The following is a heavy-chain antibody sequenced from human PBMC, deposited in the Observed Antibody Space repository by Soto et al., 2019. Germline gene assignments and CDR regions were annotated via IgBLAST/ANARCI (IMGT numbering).Heavy chain of an antibody. CDR3: ARGHAAGTFDY. D-gene: IGHD6-13*01. Sequence: GSLRLSCAASGFTFSSYAMHWVRQAPGKGLEWVAVISYDGSNKYYADSVKGRFTISRDNSKNTLYLQMNSLRAEDTAVYYCARGHAAGTFDYWGQGTLVTVSS. J-gene: IGHJ4*02. CDR2: ISYDGSNK. V-gene: IGHV3-30-3*01. CDR1: GFTFSSYA.